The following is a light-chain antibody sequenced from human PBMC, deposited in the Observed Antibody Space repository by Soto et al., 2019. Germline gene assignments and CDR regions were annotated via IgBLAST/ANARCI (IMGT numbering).Light chain of an antibody. CDR1: QSIHPN. V-gene: IGKV3-15*01. Sequence: ETVMTQSEATLSVSPGERATLSCRASQSIHPNLAWYQQKPGQPPRLLIYGASTRVTGIPTRFSGSGSGTEFTLTISSLQSEAFAVYYCQQYNNWPRTFGPGTKVEIK. CDR2: GAS. CDR3: QQYNNWPRT. J-gene: IGKJ1*01.